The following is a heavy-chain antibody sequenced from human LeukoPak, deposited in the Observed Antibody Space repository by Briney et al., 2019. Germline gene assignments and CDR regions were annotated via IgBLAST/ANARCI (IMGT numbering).Heavy chain of an antibody. CDR3: AKGYCSSTSCYAWYLDY. Sequence: GGSLRLSCAASGFTFDDYAMHWVRQAPGKGLEWVSGISCNGGSIGYADSVKGRFTISRDNAKNSLYLQMNSLRAEDVALYYCAKGYCSSTSCYAWYLDYWGQGTLVTVSS. J-gene: IGHJ4*02. V-gene: IGHV3-9*03. CDR2: ISCNGGSI. D-gene: IGHD2-2*01. CDR1: GFTFDDYA.